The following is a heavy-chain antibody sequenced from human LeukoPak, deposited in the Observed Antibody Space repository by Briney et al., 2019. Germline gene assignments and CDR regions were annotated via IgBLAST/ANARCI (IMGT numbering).Heavy chain of an antibody. CDR2: IYYSGST. D-gene: IGHD3-22*01. CDR1: GGSISSYY. V-gene: IGHV4-59*01. CDR3: ARGDSPGLFWFDP. Sequence: SETLSLTCTVSGGSISSYYWSWIRQPPGKGLEWIGYIYYSGSTNYNPSLKSRVTISVDTSKNQFSLKLSSVTAADTAVYYCARGDSPGLFWFDPWGQGTLVTVSS. J-gene: IGHJ5*02.